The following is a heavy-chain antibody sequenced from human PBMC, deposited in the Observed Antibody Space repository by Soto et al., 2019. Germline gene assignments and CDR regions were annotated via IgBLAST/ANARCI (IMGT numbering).Heavy chain of an antibody. V-gene: IGHV4-39*01. CDR3: ARHFKGAVSIWSTVMVKGRYSDF. CDR2: IYYTGST. D-gene: IGHD5-18*01. Sequence: SETLSLTCSVSGDSISSSTYYWGWIRQPPGKGLEWIGSIYYTGSTYNNPSLWSRVTISVDTSKSQFSLKLSSVTAADTAVYYCARHFKGAVSIWSTVMVKGRYSDFWGQGILVTVS. J-gene: IGHJ4*02. CDR1: GDSISSSTYY.